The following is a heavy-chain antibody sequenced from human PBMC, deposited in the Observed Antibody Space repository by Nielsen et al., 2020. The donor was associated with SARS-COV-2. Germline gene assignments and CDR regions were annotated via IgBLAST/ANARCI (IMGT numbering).Heavy chain of an antibody. D-gene: IGHD2/OR15-2a*01. Sequence: ASVKVSCKASGYTFTSYGISWVRQAPGQGLEWMGWISAYNGNTNYAQKLQGRVTMTTDTSTSTAYMELRSLRSDDTAVYYCARVAPNTLYYYYYMDVWGKGTTVTVSS. CDR1: GYTFTSYG. CDR2: ISAYNGNT. CDR3: ARVAPNTLYYYYYMDV. J-gene: IGHJ6*03. V-gene: IGHV1-18*04.